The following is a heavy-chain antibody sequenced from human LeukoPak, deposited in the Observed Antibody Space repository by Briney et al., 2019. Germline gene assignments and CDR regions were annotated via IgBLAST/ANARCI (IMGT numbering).Heavy chain of an antibody. CDR1: GYTFTGYY. D-gene: IGHD3-10*01. Sequence: GASVNVSCKASGYTFTGYYMHWVRQAPGQGLEWMGWINPNSGATNYAQKFQGRVTMTRDTSISTAYMELSRLRSDDTAVYYCARGVGGSGSYYILYFDYWGQGTLVTVSS. CDR2: INPNSGAT. CDR3: ARGVGGSGSYYILYFDY. V-gene: IGHV1-2*02. J-gene: IGHJ4*02.